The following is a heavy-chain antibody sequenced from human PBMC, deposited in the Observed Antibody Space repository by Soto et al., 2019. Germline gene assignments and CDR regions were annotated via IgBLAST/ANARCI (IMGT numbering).Heavy chain of an antibody. CDR3: TRASSLDFDF. CDR1: GFTFGDYA. D-gene: IGHD3-16*01. V-gene: IGHV3-49*04. CDR2: IRRNAYGGTT. Sequence: PGGSLRLSCTPSGFTFGDYALSWVRQAPGKGLEWVGFIRRNAYGGTTDYAASVKGRFTISRDDSKSIAYLQMNSLRTDDTALYYCTRASSLDFDFWGQGTLVTVSS. J-gene: IGHJ4*02.